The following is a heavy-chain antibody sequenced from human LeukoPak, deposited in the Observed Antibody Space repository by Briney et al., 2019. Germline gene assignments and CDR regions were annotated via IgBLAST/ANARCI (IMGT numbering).Heavy chain of an antibody. Sequence: GGSLRLSCAASGFTFSSYAMTWVRQAPGKGLEWVSAISGSGGSTYYADSVKGRFTISRDNSKNTLYLQMNSPIVEDTAVYYCAKDLTGGSTRVVPAANPFDPWGQGTLVTVSS. CDR1: GFTFSSYA. J-gene: IGHJ5*02. D-gene: IGHD2-2*01. CDR3: AKDLTGGSTRVVPAANPFDP. CDR2: ISGSGGST. V-gene: IGHV3-23*01.